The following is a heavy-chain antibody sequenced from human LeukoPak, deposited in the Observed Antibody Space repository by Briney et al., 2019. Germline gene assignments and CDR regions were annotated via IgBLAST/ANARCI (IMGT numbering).Heavy chain of an antibody. Sequence: SETLSLTCTVSGGSISSSSYYWGWIRQPPGKGLEWIGSIYYNGSTYYNPSLKSRVTISVDTSKNQFSLKLSSVTAADTAVYYCARQPPTVSYGMDVWGQGTTVTVSS. CDR3: ARQPPTVSYGMDV. V-gene: IGHV4-39*01. D-gene: IGHD4-17*01. J-gene: IGHJ6*02. CDR2: IYYNGST. CDR1: GGSISSSSYY.